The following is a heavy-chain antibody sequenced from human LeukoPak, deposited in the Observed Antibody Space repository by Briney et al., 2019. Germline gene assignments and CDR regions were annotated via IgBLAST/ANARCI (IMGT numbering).Heavy chain of an antibody. CDR2: IKHDGRTK. Sequence: GGSLRLSCAASGFTLSTYWMTWVRQAPGKGLEWVSNIKHDGRTKSYVDSVKGRFTISRDNAKNSLYLQMNSLRAGDTAVYYCARDSSYCRNGICYDVVDIWGQGTMVTVSS. CDR1: GFTLSTYW. CDR3: ARDSSYCRNGICYDVVDI. J-gene: IGHJ3*02. D-gene: IGHD2-8*01. V-gene: IGHV3-7*05.